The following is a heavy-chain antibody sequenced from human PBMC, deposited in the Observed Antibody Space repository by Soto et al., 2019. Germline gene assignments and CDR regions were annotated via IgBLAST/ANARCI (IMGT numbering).Heavy chain of an antibody. D-gene: IGHD2-15*01. J-gene: IGHJ6*02. CDR1: GFTFSSYA. CDR2: ISYDGSNK. CDR3: ARAYCSGGSCPYYYYGMDV. Sequence: QVQLVESGGGVVQPGRSLRLSCAASGFTFSSYAMHWVRQAPGKGLEWVAVISYDGSNKYYADSVKGRFTISRDNSKNPLYLQLNRLRAEDTAVYYCARAYCSGGSCPYYYYGMDVWGQGTTVTVSS. V-gene: IGHV3-30-3*01.